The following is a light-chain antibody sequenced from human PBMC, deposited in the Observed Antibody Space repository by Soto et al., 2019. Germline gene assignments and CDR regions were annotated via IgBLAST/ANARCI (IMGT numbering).Light chain of an antibody. Sequence: EIVLTQSPSTLSLSPGERATLSCRASQSVSSSYLAWYQQKPGQAPRLLIYGASSRATGIPDRFSGSGSGTAFTLTIGRLEPADFAVYYCQQYGSSPLTFGGGTKVEIK. CDR1: QSVSSSY. CDR3: QQYGSSPLT. V-gene: IGKV3-20*01. J-gene: IGKJ4*01. CDR2: GAS.